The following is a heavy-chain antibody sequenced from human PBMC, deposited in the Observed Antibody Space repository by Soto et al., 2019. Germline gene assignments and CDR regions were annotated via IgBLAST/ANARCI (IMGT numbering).Heavy chain of an antibody. CDR3: ARGGDYYGSGSTTFDP. Sequence: QVQLQESGPGLVKPSETLSLTCTVSGGSISSYYWSWIRKPPGKGLGGIGYIYYSGSTNYNPSLKSRVTISVDTSKNQFSLKLSSVTAADTAVYYCARGGDYYGSGSTTFDPWGQGTLVTVSS. CDR2: IYYSGST. D-gene: IGHD3-10*01. V-gene: IGHV4-59*01. J-gene: IGHJ5*02. CDR1: GGSISSYY.